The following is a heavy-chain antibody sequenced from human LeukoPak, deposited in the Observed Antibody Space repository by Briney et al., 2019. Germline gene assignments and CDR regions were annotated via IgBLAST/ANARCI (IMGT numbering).Heavy chain of an antibody. Sequence: PGGSLRLSCAASGFTFSSYGMTWVRQAPGKGLEWVSYISSSSSTIYYADSVKGRFTISRDNAKNSLYLQLNSLRAEDTAVYYCTTDLEDIVATILRRRIDYWGQGTLVTVSS. J-gene: IGHJ4*02. V-gene: IGHV3-48*01. CDR1: GFTFSSYG. CDR3: TTDLEDIVATILRRRIDY. CDR2: ISSSSSTI. D-gene: IGHD5-12*01.